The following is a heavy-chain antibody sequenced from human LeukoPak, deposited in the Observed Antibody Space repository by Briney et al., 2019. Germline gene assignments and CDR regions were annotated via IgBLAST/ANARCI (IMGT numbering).Heavy chain of an antibody. CDR2: ISAYNGNT. J-gene: IGHJ4*02. D-gene: IGHD6-13*01. Sequence: RASVKVSCKASGYTFTGYGISWVRQAPGQGLEWMGWISAYNGNTNYAQKLQGRVTMTTDTSTSTAYMELRSLRSDDTAVYYCARDPGAAAARHFDYWGQGTLVTVSS. CDR1: GYTFTGYG. V-gene: IGHV1-18*04. CDR3: ARDPGAAAARHFDY.